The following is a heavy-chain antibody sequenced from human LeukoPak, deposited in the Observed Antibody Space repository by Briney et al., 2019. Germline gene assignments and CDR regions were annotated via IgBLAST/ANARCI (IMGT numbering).Heavy chain of an antibody. V-gene: IGHV4-34*01. J-gene: IGHJ6*02. D-gene: IGHD2-2*01. CDR1: GGSFSGYY. Sequence: SETLSLTCAVYGGSFSGYYWSWIRQPPGKGLEWIGEINHSGSTNYNPSLKSRVTISVDTSKNQFSLKLSSVTAADTAVYYCARAVSDRTRSELDVWGQGTRVTVSS. CDR3: ARAVSDRTRSELDV. CDR2: INHSGST.